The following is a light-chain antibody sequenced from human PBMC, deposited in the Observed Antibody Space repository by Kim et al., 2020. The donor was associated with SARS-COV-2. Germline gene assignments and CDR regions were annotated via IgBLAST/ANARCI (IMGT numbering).Light chain of an antibody. V-gene: IGKV3-20*01. CDR2: GAS. CDR1: QSVRSNY. Sequence: SPAERATLSCRASQSVRSNYLAWYQQKPGQAPRLLIYGASSRATGIPDRFSGSGSGTDFTLTITRLEPEDFAVYYCQQYSSSPATFGQGTKVDIK. CDR3: QQYSSSPAT. J-gene: IGKJ1*01.